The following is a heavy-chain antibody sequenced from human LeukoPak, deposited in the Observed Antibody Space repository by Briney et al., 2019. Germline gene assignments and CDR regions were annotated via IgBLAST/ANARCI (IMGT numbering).Heavy chain of an antibody. D-gene: IGHD2-2*02. J-gene: IGHJ4*02. Sequence: SQTLSLTCTVSGGSINSGGYYWNWIRQHPGKGLEWIGYICYSGSTCYNPSLQSRVTISVDTSKNQFSLKLRSVTAADTAVYYCASAYCTTTYCYIDYWGQGTLVTVSS. V-gene: IGHV4-31*03. CDR2: ICYSGST. CDR3: ASAYCTTTYCYIDY. CDR1: GGSINSGGYY.